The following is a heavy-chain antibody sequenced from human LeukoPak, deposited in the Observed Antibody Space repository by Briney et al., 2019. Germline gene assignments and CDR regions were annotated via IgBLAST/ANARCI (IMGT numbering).Heavy chain of an antibody. Sequence: GGSLRLSCAASGFTFDDYGMSWVRQAPGKGLEWVSVIYSGGSTYYADSVKGRFTISRDNSKNTLYLQMNSLRAEDTAVYYCAREVYYDSSGYYLETDGMDVWGQGTTVTVSS. V-gene: IGHV3-66*01. J-gene: IGHJ6*02. CDR1: GFTFDDYG. CDR2: IYSGGST. CDR3: AREVYYDSSGYYLETDGMDV. D-gene: IGHD3-22*01.